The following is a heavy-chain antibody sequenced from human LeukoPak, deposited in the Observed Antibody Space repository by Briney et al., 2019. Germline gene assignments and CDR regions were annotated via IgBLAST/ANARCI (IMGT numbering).Heavy chain of an antibody. CDR3: ARGPGYDFWSGYYRDHYYYYYYGMDV. J-gene: IGHJ6*02. V-gene: IGHV4-34*01. CDR1: GGSFSGYY. Sequence: SETLSLTCAVYGGSFSGYYWSWIRQPPGKGLEWIGEINHSGSTNYSPSLKSRVTISVDTSKNQFSLKLSSVTAADTAVYYCARGPGYDFWSGYYRDHYYYYYYGMDVWGQGTTVTVSS. CDR2: INHSGST. D-gene: IGHD3-3*01.